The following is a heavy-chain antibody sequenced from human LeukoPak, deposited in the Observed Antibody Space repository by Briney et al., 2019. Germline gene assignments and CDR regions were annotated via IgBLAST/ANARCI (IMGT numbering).Heavy chain of an antibody. CDR3: ARQRSGSNWDC. CDR2: ISVSGATT. D-gene: IGHD1-26*01. CDR1: GFTFNTYA. Sequence: QPGGSLRLSCAASGFTFNTYAMWWVRQAPGKGLEWVSSISVSGATTYHADSVKGRFTISRDNPKNTLYLQMNSLRVDDAAVYYCARQRSGSNWDCWGQGTLVTVSS. V-gene: IGHV3-23*01. J-gene: IGHJ4*02.